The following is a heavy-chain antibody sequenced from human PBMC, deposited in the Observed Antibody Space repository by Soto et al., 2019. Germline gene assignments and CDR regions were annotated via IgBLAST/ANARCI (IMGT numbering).Heavy chain of an antibody. CDR2: IVVGSGNT. V-gene: IGHV1-58*01. D-gene: IGHD3-22*01. CDR3: ARGPIDSSGYPYYFDY. Sequence: VASVKVSCKASGFTFTSSAVQWVRQARGQRLEWIGWIVVGSGNTNYAQKFQERVTITRDMSTSTAYMELSSLRSEDTAVYYCARGPIDSSGYPYYFDYWGQGTLVTVSS. J-gene: IGHJ4*02. CDR1: GFTFTSSA.